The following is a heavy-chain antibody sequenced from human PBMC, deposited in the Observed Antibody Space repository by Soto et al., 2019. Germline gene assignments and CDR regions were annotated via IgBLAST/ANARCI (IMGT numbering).Heavy chain of an antibody. CDR2: ISWNSGSI. D-gene: IGHD6-19*01. CDR3: AKDFSSIDYFDY. CDR1: GFTFDDYA. Sequence: EVQLVESGGGLVQPGRSLRLSCAASGFTFDDYAMHWVRQAPGKGLEWVSGISWNSGSIGYADSVKGRFTISRDNAKNALYLQMNSLRAEDTALYYCAKDFSSIDYFDYWGQGTLVTVSS. V-gene: IGHV3-9*01. J-gene: IGHJ4*02.